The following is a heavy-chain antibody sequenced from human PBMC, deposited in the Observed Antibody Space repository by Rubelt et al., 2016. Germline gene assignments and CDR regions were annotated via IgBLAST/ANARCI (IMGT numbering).Heavy chain of an antibody. Sequence: QVQLVQSETEVKKPGASVKVSCKASGYTFSRYAMHWVRQAPGQGLEWMGWIDAGNGNTKYSQQFQGRVTISRDPYARKAYMELSSLRSEDTAVYYCVRVKRYWYFDLWGRGALVTVSS. V-gene: IGHV1-3*01. J-gene: IGHJ2*01. CDR3: VRVKRYWYFDL. CDR2: IDAGNGNT. CDR1: GYTFSRYA.